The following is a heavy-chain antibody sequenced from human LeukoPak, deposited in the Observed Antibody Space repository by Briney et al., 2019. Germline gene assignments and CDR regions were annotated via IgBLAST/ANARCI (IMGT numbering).Heavy chain of an antibody. Sequence: SVKVSCKASGGTFTSYAISWVRQAPGQGLEWRGGIIPIFGTANYAQKFQGRVTITTDESTSTAYMELSSLRSEDTAGYYCANKRHYYDSSGYYGPLDYWGQGTLVTVSS. CDR1: GGTFTSYA. CDR2: IIPIFGTA. D-gene: IGHD3-22*01. CDR3: ANKRHYYDSSGYYGPLDY. J-gene: IGHJ4*02. V-gene: IGHV1-69*05.